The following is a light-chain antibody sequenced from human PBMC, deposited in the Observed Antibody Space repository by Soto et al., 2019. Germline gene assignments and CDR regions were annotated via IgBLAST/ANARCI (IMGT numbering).Light chain of an antibody. CDR1: QTISSW. Sequence: EIRVRQSPSTLCVTVGKRVTMSCRASQTISSWLAWYQQKTGKAPKLLIYKASTLKSGVPSRFSARGSGTDFTLTVTRLQPDDIAIYSCQQHNSYPGTFGQGPKVDI. J-gene: IGKJ1*01. CDR3: QQHNSYPGT. CDR2: KAS. V-gene: IGKV1-5*03.